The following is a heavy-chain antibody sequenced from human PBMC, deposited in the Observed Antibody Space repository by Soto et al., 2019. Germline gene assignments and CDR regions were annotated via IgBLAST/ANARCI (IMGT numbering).Heavy chain of an antibody. D-gene: IGHD3-3*01. J-gene: IGHJ4*02. CDR2: IIPMLDRT. CDR1: GGSFNSFH. CDR3: ARGTVTLFGVVTPPDY. V-gene: IGHV1-69*08. Sequence: QVQLVQSGAEVKRPRSSVKVSCKSSGGSFNSFHFNWVRQAPGQGLEWMGRIIPMLDRTQYAQMFQGRVTITADKSTSTAYMEMSGLESVDTAVYYCARGTVTLFGVVTPPDYWGQGTLVTVSS.